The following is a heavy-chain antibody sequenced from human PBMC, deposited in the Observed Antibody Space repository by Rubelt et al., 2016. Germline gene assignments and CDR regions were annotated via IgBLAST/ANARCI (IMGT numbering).Heavy chain of an antibody. V-gene: IGHV4-34*01. J-gene: IGHJ2*01. Sequence: QVQLQQWGAGLLKPSETLSLTCAVYGGSFSGYYWSWIRQPPGKGLEWIGEINNRGSTNYNTSLKSRVTISGATAKNQFSLKLSSVTAADTAVYYCARRRRYSGSSYWYFDLWGRGTLVTVSS. CDR2: INNRGST. CDR3: ARRRRYSGSSYWYFDL. CDR1: GGSFSGYY. D-gene: IGHD1-26*01.